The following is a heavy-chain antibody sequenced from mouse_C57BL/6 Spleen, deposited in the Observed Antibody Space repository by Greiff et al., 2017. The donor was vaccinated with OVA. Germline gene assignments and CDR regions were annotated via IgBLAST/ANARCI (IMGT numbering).Heavy chain of an antibody. Sequence: VQLQQSGPELVKPGDSVKISCKASGYSFTGCFMNWVMQSHGKSLEWIGRINPYNGDTFYNQKFKGKATLTVDKSSSTAHMELRSLTSEDSAVYYCAREDYGSWYFDVWGTGTTVTVSS. D-gene: IGHD1-1*01. CDR2: INPYNGDT. V-gene: IGHV1-20*01. CDR1: GYSFTGCF. J-gene: IGHJ1*03. CDR3: AREDYGSWYFDV.